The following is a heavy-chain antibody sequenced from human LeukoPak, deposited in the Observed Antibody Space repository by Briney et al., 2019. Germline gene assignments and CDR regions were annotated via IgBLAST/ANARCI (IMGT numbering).Heavy chain of an antibody. CDR2: ISGSGGST. Sequence: GGSLRLSCTASGFTFADYAMSWVRQAPGKGLEWVSAISGSGGSTYYADSVKGRFTISRDNSKNTLYLQMNSLRAEDTAVYYCAKDQVGAQPYYFDYWGQGTLVTVSS. V-gene: IGHV3-23*01. CDR1: GFTFADYA. CDR3: AKDQVGAQPYYFDY. D-gene: IGHD1-26*01. J-gene: IGHJ4*02.